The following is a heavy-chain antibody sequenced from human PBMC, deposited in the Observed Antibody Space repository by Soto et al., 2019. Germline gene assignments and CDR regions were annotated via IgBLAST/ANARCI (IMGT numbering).Heavy chain of an antibody. Sequence: QLQLQESGSGLVKPSQTLSLTCAVSGGSISSNGHSWSWIRQPPGKGLEWIGYIFHSGSTYYNPSLNSRVTMSLDTSKNQFSLKVNSVTAADTAVYYWARGRGIQLGLENWGQGTLVTGSS. CDR1: GGSISSNGHS. V-gene: IGHV4-30-2*01. D-gene: IGHD5-18*01. CDR3: ARGRGIQLGLEN. CDR2: IFHSGST. J-gene: IGHJ4*02.